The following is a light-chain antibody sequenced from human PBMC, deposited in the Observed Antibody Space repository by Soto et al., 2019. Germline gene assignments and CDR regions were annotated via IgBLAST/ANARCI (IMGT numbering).Light chain of an antibody. CDR1: QSINSK. CDR3: QQGHTWPLT. Sequence: EIVMTQSPATLSLSPGERAALSCRASQSINSKLAWYQHKPGQPPRLLIYGASTRATGVPVRFTGSESGSEFTLTISGLQSEDFAVYYCQQGHTWPLTFGQGTRLEI. V-gene: IGKV3-15*01. J-gene: IGKJ2*01. CDR2: GAS.